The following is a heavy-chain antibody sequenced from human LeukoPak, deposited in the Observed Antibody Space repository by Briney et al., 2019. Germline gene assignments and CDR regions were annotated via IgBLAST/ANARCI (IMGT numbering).Heavy chain of an antibody. CDR3: ARGNELWSTLDY. V-gene: IGHV4-38-2*02. D-gene: IGHD5-18*01. J-gene: IGHJ4*02. CDR1: DYSISSGYY. Sequence: PSETLSLTCTVSDYSISSGYYWGWIRQPPGKGLEWIGSIYHSGTTYYNPSLKSRVTISVDTSKNQFSLKLSSVTAADTAVYYCARGNELWSTLDYWGQGTLVTVSS. CDR2: IYHSGTT.